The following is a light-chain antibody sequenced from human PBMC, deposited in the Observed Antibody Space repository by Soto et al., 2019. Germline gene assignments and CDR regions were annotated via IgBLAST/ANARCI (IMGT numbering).Light chain of an antibody. CDR3: CSLTPSHTYV. J-gene: IGLJ1*01. Sequence: QSALTQPASVSGSPGQSITISCTGTSGDIGHYDYVSWYQQHPGKAPKLMIYHVTYRPSGVSNRYSGSKSGNSASLTISGLQADDEADYYCCSLTPSHTYVFGSGTKLTVL. V-gene: IGLV2-14*03. CDR1: SGDIGHYDY. CDR2: HVT.